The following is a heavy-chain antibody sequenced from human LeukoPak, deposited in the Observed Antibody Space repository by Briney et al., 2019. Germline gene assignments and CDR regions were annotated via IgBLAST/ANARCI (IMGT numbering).Heavy chain of an antibody. Sequence: SATLSLPCTVSGGSISSYYRTWIRPPPGKGLEWIGESNHFGSTDYNPSLKSRVTISVDTSKKQFSLNVRSVTDADTAVYFCARGRLQLWSFPLPYNHYAIDVWGQGTTVTVSS. D-gene: IGHD5-18*01. V-gene: IGHV4-34*01. CDR1: GGSISSYY. J-gene: IGHJ6*02. CDR2: SNHFGST. CDR3: ARGRLQLWSFPLPYNHYAIDV.